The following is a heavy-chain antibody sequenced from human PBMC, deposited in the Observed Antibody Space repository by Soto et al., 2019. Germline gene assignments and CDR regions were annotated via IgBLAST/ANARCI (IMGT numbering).Heavy chain of an antibody. D-gene: IGHD1-26*01. V-gene: IGHV3-9*01. CDR2: ISWNSGSI. CDR3: AKGRGAGGSYRGGADY. Sequence: EVQLVESGGGLVQPGRSLRLSCAASGFTFDDYAMHWVRQAPGKGLEWVPGISWNSGSIGYADSVKGRFTISRDNAKNSLYLQMNSLRAEDTALYYCAKGRGAGGSYRGGADYWGQGTLVTVSS. CDR1: GFTFDDYA. J-gene: IGHJ4*02.